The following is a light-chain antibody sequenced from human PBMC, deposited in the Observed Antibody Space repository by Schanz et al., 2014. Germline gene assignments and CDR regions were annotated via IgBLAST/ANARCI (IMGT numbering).Light chain of an antibody. CDR1: QSVLYSSNNKNY. V-gene: IGKV4-1*01. J-gene: IGKJ1*01. CDR2: WAS. CDR3: QQYFSGLT. Sequence: DIVMTQSPDSLAVSLGERATINCKSSQSVLYSSNNKNYLAWYQQKPGQPPKLLIYWASTRESGVPDRFSGSGSGTDFTLTISSLQAEDVAVYYCQQYFSGLTSGQGTTVEIK.